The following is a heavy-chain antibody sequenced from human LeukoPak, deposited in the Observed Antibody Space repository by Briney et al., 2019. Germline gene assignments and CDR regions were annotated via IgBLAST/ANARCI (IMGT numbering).Heavy chain of an antibody. Sequence: GSLRLSCAASEFTFSDYYMSWIRQPPGKGVEWIGSIYYSGSSYYNPSLKSRVTISVDTSKNQFSLKLSSVTAADTAVYFCARHYSGSFLWGFGTSYYFDYWGQGTLVTVSS. CDR3: ARHYSGSFLWGFGTSYYFDY. D-gene: IGHD1-26*01. CDR2: IYYSGSS. J-gene: IGHJ4*02. CDR1: EFTFSDYY. V-gene: IGHV4-39*01.